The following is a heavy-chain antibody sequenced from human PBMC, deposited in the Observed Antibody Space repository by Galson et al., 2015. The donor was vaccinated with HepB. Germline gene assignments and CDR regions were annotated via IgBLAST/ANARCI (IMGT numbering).Heavy chain of an antibody. CDR2: ISSSGGTI. CDR3: AGYLIRGAIAWFDP. D-gene: IGHD3-10*01. CDR1: GFTFSDYY. Sequence: SLRLSCAASGFTFSDYYMSWIRQAPGKGLEWVSYISSSGGTIYYADSVKGRFTISRDNAKNSLYLQMNSLRAEDTAVHYCAGYLIRGAIAWFDPWGQGTLVTVSS. J-gene: IGHJ5*02. V-gene: IGHV3-11*01.